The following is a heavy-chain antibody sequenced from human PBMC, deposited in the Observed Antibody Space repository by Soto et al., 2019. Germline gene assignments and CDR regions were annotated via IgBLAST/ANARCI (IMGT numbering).Heavy chain of an antibody. V-gene: IGHV3-30-3*01. CDR2: ISYDGSNK. D-gene: IGHD3-22*01. Sequence: GGSLRLSCAASGFTFSSYAIHWVRQAPGKGLEWVAVISYDGSNKYYADSVKGRFTISRDNSKNTLYLQMNSLRAEDTAVYYCARDLVWDYYDSSVGFDYWGQGTLVTVSS. CDR1: GFTFSSYA. J-gene: IGHJ4*02. CDR3: ARDLVWDYYDSSVGFDY.